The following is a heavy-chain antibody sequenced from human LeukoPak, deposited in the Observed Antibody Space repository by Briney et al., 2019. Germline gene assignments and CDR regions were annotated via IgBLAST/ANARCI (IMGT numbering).Heavy chain of an antibody. CDR1: GGSISSYY. V-gene: IGHV4-4*07. Sequence: PSETLSLTCTVSGGSISSYYWSWIRQPAGKGLEWIGRIYTSGSTNYNPSLKSRVTISVDTSKNQFSLKLSSVTAADTAVYYCASLRGSGYSDYYYYYGMDVWGQGTTVTVSS. CDR3: ASLRGSGYSDYYYYYGMDV. J-gene: IGHJ6*02. D-gene: IGHD3-22*01. CDR2: IYTSGST.